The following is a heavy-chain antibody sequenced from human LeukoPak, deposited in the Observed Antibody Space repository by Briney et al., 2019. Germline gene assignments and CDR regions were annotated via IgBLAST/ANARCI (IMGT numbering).Heavy chain of an antibody. CDR3: ARVSDYYGSGSHFNWFDP. Sequence: SETLSLTCAVSGGSISSGGYSWTWIRQPPGKGLEWIGYIYHSGSTYYTPSLKSRVTISLDRSKDQFSLKLSSVTAADTAVYYCARVSDYYGSGSHFNWFDPWGQGTLVTVSS. D-gene: IGHD3-10*01. V-gene: IGHV4-30-2*01. J-gene: IGHJ5*02. CDR2: IYHSGST. CDR1: GGSISSGGYS.